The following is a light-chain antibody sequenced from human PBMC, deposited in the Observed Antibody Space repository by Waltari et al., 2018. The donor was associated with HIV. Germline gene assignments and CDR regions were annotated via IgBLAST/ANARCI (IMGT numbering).Light chain of an antibody. CDR3: QQYFSPTWT. J-gene: IGKJ1*01. CDR2: KAS. V-gene: IGKV1-5*03. Sequence: IQMTQSPSTLSASVGDRVTITCRASQTISTSLAWYQQKPGKGPKLLIYKASVLQSGVSSRFSGSGSGTEFTLTISSLQPDDFATYYCQQYFSPTWTFGQGTKVDI. CDR1: QTISTS.